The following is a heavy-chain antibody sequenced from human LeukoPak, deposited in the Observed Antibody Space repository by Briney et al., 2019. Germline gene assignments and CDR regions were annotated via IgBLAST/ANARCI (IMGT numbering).Heavy chain of an antibody. Sequence: GGSPRLSCAASGFIFRSYEMNWVRQAPGKGLEWVSAISGSGSTTYYADSVKGRFTISRDNSENTLFLQMNSLTAEDTAIYSCARPRLEYCSGGSCFDAFDIWGQGTMVTVSS. V-gene: IGHV3-23*01. CDR2: ISGSGSTT. CDR1: GFIFRSYE. CDR3: ARPRLEYCSGGSCFDAFDI. J-gene: IGHJ3*02. D-gene: IGHD2-15*01.